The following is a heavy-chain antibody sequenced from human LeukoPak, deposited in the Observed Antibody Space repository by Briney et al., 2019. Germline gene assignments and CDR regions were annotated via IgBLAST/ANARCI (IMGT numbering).Heavy chain of an antibody. V-gene: IGHV5-51*01. CDR1: GYSFTTYW. CDR2: IYPGDSDT. Sequence: GESLKISCKGSGYSFTTYWIGWVRQMPGKGLEWMGIIYPGDSDTRYSPSFQGQVTISADKSISTAYLQWNSLKASDTAIYYCARHVASSRVAFDVWGQGTMVTVSS. D-gene: IGHD6-19*01. J-gene: IGHJ3*01. CDR3: ARHVASSRVAFDV.